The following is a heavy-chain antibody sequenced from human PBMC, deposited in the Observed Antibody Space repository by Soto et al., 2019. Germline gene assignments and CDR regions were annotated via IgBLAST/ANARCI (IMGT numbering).Heavy chain of an antibody. CDR1: GFTFSSYA. CDR2: ISYDGSNK. D-gene: IGHD6-6*01. CDR3: ARDRKLH. J-gene: IGHJ1*01. V-gene: IGHV3-30-3*01. Sequence: QVQLVESGGGVVQPGRSLRLSCAASGFTFSSYAMHWVRQAPGKGLEWVAVISYDGSNKYYADSVKGRFTISRDNSKNTLYLQMNSLRAEDTAVYYCARDRKLHWGQGTLVTVSS.